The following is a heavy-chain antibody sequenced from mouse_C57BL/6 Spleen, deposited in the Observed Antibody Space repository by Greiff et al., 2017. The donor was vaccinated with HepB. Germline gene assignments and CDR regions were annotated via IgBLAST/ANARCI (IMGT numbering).Heavy chain of an antibody. CDR1: GYTFTDYN. J-gene: IGHJ2*01. Sequence: VQLQQSGPELVKIPCQASGYTFTDYNMDWVKQSHGKSLEWIGDINPNNGGTIYNQKFKGKATLTVDKSSSTAYMELRSLTSEDTAVYYCARRMGYFDYWGQGTTLTVSS. D-gene: IGHD2-3*01. CDR2: INPNNGGT. V-gene: IGHV1-18*01. CDR3: ARRMGYFDY.